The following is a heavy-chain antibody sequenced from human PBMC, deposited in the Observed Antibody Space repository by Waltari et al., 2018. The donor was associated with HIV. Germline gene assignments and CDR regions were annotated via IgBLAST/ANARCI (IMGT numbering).Heavy chain of an antibody. CDR2: IRSKANSYAT. CDR3: TRPYYYDSSGLNAFDI. D-gene: IGHD3-22*01. CDR1: GFTFSGSA. J-gene: IGHJ3*02. Sequence: EVQLVESGGGLAQPGGSLKLSCAASGFTFSGSAMHWVRQASGKGLEWVGRIRSKANSYATAYAASVKGRFTISRDDSKNTAYLQMNSLKTEDTAVYYCTRPYYYDSSGLNAFDIWGQGTMVTVSS. V-gene: IGHV3-73*02.